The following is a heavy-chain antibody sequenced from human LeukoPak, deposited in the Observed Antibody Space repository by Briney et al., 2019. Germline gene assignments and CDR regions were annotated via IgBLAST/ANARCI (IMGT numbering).Heavy chain of an antibody. V-gene: IGHV1-69*05. CDR2: IIPIFGTA. J-gene: IGHJ5*02. CDR1: GGTFSSYA. D-gene: IGHD1-7*01. Sequence: EASVKVSCKASGGTFSSYAISWVRQAPGQGLEWMGGIIPIFGTANYAQKFQGRVTITTDESTSTAYMELSSLRSEDTAVYYCARDNYAGANWFDPWGQEPWSPSPQ. CDR3: ARDNYAGANWFDP.